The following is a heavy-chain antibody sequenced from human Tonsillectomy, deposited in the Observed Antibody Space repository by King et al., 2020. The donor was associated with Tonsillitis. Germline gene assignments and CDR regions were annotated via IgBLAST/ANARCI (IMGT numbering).Heavy chain of an antibody. CDR2: ISYDGTNQ. CDR1: GFGFSRYG. Sequence: VQLAQSGGGVVQPGRSLRLSCAASGFGFSRYGMHWVRQAPGTGLEWMGVISYDGTNQNYADSVKGRFTMSRDNSKNTLYLQLNSLRPAETAVYYCATEASFFGQTTGLDYWGQGALVTVSS. CDR3: ATEASFFGQTTGLDY. D-gene: IGHD3/OR15-3a*01. V-gene: IGHV3-30*03. J-gene: IGHJ4*02.